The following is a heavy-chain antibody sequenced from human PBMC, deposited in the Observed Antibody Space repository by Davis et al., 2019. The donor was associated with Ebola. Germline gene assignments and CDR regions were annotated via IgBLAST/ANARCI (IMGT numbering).Heavy chain of an antibody. CDR2: ISWNSGSI. V-gene: IGHV3-9*01. CDR3: AKSYGGYYFPFDY. CDR1: GFTFDDYA. Sequence: PGGSLRLSCAASGFTFDDYAMHWVRQAPGKGLEWVSGISWNSGSIGYADSVKGRFTISRDNAKNSLYLQMNSLRAEDTALYYCAKSYGGYYFPFDYWGQGTLVTVSS. D-gene: IGHD3-22*01. J-gene: IGHJ4*02.